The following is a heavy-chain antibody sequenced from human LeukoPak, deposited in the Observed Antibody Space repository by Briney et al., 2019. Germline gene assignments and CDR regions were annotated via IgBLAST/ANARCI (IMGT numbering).Heavy chain of an antibody. CDR1: GGSITSYY. J-gene: IGHJ4*02. D-gene: IGHD6-19*01. Sequence: SETLSLTCTVSGGSITSYYWSWIRQPAGKGLEWIGRIYTSGTTKYNPSLKSRVTMSVGTSKNQFSLKLSSVTAADTAVYYCARHIAVAGTYYFDYWGQGTLVTVSS. V-gene: IGHV4-4*07. CDR2: IYTSGTT. CDR3: ARHIAVAGTYYFDY.